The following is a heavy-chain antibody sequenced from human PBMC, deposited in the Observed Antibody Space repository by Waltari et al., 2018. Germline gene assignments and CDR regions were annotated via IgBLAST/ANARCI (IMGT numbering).Heavy chain of an antibody. V-gene: IGHV3-23*01. CDR2: ISGSGGST. CDR1: GFTFSSYA. J-gene: IGHJ4*02. D-gene: IGHD2-2*01. CDR3: AKEFIVVPAAAVDY. Sequence: EVQLLESGGGLVQPGGSLRLSCAASGFTFSSYAMSWVRQAPGEGLEWGSAISGSGGSTDNADSVKGRFTISRDNSKNTLYLQMNSLRAEDTAVYYCAKEFIVVPAAAVDYWGQGTLVTVSS.